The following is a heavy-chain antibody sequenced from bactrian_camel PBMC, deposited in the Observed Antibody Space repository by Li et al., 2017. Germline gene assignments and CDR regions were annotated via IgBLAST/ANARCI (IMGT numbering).Heavy chain of an antibody. J-gene: IGHJ6*01. V-gene: IGHV3S57*01. D-gene: IGHD3*01. CDR3: AAETHYCYIGADFSY. CDR2: IEHDGGA. Sequence: QVQLVESGGGSVQTTGSLRLSCAASGHTYIPYCMGWFRQAAGKGREGVAGIEHDGGAVYGDWVKGRFTVSKDSAKNTLYLQMSSLKPEDTAMYYCAAETHYCYIGADFSYYGQGTQVTVS. CDR1: GHTYIPYC.